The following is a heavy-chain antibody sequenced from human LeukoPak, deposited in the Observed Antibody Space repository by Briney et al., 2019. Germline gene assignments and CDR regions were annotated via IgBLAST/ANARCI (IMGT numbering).Heavy chain of an antibody. CDR1: GFSLSTSGVG. D-gene: IGHD5-12*01. J-gene: IGHJ4*02. Sequence: SGPTLVNPTQTLTLTCTFSGFSLSTSGVGVGWIRQPPGEALEWLALIYWDDDKRYSPSLKSRLTTTKDTSKNQVVLTMTNMDPVDTATYYCALSLYSGYGRYFDYWGQGTLVTVSS. CDR2: IYWDDDK. CDR3: ALSLYSGYGRYFDY. V-gene: IGHV2-5*02.